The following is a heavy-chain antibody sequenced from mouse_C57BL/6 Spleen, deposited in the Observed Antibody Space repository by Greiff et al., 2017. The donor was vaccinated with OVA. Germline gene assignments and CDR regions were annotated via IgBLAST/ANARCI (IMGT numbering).Heavy chain of an antibody. D-gene: IGHD1-1*01. Sequence: VQLQESGPGLVQPSQSLSITCTVSGFSLTSYGVHWVRQSPGKGLEWLGVIWRGGSTDYNAAFMSRLSITKDNSKSQVFFKMNSLQADDTAIYYCAKKGGSSYAMDYWGQGTSATVSS. V-gene: IGHV2-5*01. CDR1: GFSLTSYG. J-gene: IGHJ4*01. CDR3: AKKGGSSYAMDY. CDR2: IWRGGST.